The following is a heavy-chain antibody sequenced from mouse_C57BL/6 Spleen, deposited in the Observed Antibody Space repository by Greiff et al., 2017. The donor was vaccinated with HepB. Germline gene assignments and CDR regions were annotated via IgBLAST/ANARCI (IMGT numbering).Heavy chain of an antibody. CDR3: ARWDYAWFAY. CDR2: INPSTGGT. D-gene: IGHD2-4*01. J-gene: IGHJ3*01. Sequence: VQLQQSGPELVKPGASVKISCKASGYSFTGYYMNWVKQSPEKSLEWIGEINPSTGGTTYNQKFKAKATLTVDKSSSTAYMQLKSLTSEDSAVYYCARWDYAWFAYWGQGTLVTVSA. V-gene: IGHV1-42*01. CDR1: GYSFTGYY.